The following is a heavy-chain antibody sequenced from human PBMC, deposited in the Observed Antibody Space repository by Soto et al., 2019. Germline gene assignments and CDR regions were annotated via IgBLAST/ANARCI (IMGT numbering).Heavy chain of an antibody. J-gene: IGHJ4*02. CDR3: VRDTVPIFGVIGHFDY. D-gene: IGHD3-3*01. CDR1: GFTFDDYS. CDR2: ISWNRGSI. V-gene: IGHV3-9*01. Sequence: GGSLRLSCAASGFTFDDYSKHWVRQAPGKGLEWVSAISWNRGSIGYADSVKGRFTISRDNAKNSLYLQMNSLRAEDTAFYYCVRDTVPIFGVIGHFDYWGQGTMVTVYS.